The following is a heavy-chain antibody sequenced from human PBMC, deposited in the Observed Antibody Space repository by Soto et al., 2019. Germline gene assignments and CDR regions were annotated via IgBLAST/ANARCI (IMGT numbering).Heavy chain of an antibody. CDR2: IYYSGST. CDR3: ARRYAGNFDY. D-gene: IGHD2-8*01. Sequence: SETLSLTCAVSGGSISSGGYYWSWIRQPPGKGLEWIGYIYYSGSTNYNPSLKSRVTISVDTSKNQFSLKLSSVTAADTAVYYCARRYAGNFDYWGQGTLVTVSS. J-gene: IGHJ4*02. V-gene: IGHV4-61*08. CDR1: GGSISSGGYY.